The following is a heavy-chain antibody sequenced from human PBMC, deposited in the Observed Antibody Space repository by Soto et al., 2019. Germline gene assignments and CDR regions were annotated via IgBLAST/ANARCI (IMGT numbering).Heavy chain of an antibody. CDR1: GFTFNNAW. Sequence: EVQLVESGGALVKPGGSLRLSCAASGFTFNNAWMNWVRQAPGKGLEWVGRIRSKTDGGTIDYAAPVKGRFTISRDDSKNTLYLQINSLKTEDTTVYYCSTGYCNGGGFYGVRSFCGYWGQVTLVTVSS. V-gene: IGHV3-15*07. J-gene: IGHJ4*02. D-gene: IGHD2-15*01. CDR3: STGYCNGGGFYGVRSFCGY. CDR2: IRSKTDGGTI.